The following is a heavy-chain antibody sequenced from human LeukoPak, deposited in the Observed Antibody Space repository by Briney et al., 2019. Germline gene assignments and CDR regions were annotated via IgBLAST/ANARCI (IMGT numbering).Heavy chain of an antibody. CDR3: AKVGPTGWYFDL. J-gene: IGHJ2*01. Sequence: GGSLRLSCVASGLTFSSYSLNWVRQAPGKGLEWVSYISSGSSSIYYADSVKGRFTVSRDNAKNSLYLQMNSLRAEDTAVYYCAKVGPTGWYFDLWGRGTLATVSS. V-gene: IGHV3-48*04. CDR1: GLTFSSYS. CDR2: ISSGSSSI. D-gene: IGHD1-1*01.